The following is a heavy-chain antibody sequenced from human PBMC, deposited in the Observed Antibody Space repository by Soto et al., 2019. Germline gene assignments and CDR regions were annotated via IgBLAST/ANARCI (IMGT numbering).Heavy chain of an antibody. Sequence: PGGSLRLSCAASGFTFGSYSMNWVRQAPGKGLEWVSYISSSSTIYYADSVKGRFTISRDNAKNSLYLQMNSLRDEDTAVYYCAREGSPPWGGWSYNWFDPWGQGTLVTVSS. J-gene: IGHJ5*02. CDR1: GFTFGSYS. V-gene: IGHV3-48*02. CDR3: AREGSPPWGGWSYNWFDP. D-gene: IGHD6-19*01. CDR2: ISSSSTI.